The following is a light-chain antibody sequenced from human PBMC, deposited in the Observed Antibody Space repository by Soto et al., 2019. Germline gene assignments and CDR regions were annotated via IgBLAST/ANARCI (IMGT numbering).Light chain of an antibody. V-gene: IGKV3-11*01. Sequence: EIVLTPSPATLSSFPGDRVTLSCRASQYINTRLAWYQHRPGQAPRLLIYQTSIRAAGIPARFSASGTATDFTLTISDVHPENFADYYCHQRQSWPRTFGQGTKVDIK. CDR1: QYINTR. CDR3: HQRQSWPRT. J-gene: IGKJ1*01. CDR2: QTS.